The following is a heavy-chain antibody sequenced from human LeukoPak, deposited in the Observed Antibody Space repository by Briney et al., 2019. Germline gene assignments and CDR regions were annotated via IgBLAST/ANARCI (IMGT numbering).Heavy chain of an antibody. J-gene: IGHJ6*03. V-gene: IGHV3-23*01. D-gene: IGHD3-22*01. CDR2: ISGGGST. Sequence: GGSLRLSCAASGFTFSSYAMSWVRQAPGKGLEWFSAISGGGSTYYADSVKGRFTISRDNSKNTLYLQMNSLRAEDTAVYYCAKSALYYYDSSGPPSGMDVWGKGTTVTVSS. CDR1: GFTFSSYA. CDR3: AKSALYYYDSSGPPSGMDV.